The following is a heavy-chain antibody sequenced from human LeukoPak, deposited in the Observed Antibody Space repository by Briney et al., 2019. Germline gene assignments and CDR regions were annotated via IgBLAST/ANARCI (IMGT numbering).Heavy chain of an antibody. CDR1: GYTFTSYG. J-gene: IGHJ6*03. CDR2: INPSGGST. V-gene: IGHV1-46*01. CDR3: ARDNAAAGTEDYYYYYMDV. D-gene: IGHD6-13*01. Sequence: ASVKVSCKASGYTFTSYGISWVRQAPGQGLEWMGIINPSGGSTSYAQKFQGRVTMTRDMSTSTVYMELSSLRSEDTAVYYCARDNAAAGTEDYYYYYMDVWGKGTTVTVSS.